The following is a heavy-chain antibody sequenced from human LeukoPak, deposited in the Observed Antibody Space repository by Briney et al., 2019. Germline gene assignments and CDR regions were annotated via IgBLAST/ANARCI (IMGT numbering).Heavy chain of an antibody. V-gene: IGHV3-23*01. CDR3: AKTTTGYSSGRFSGWPVDY. J-gene: IGHJ4*02. D-gene: IGHD6-19*01. CDR2: ISGSGGST. CDR1: GFTFNNYA. Sequence: GGSLRLSCAASGFTFNNYAMNWVRQAPGKGLEWVSVISGSGGSTYYADSVKGRFTISRDNSKNTVYLQMNSLRAEDTAVYYCAKTTTGYSSGRFSGWPVDYWGQGTLVTVSS.